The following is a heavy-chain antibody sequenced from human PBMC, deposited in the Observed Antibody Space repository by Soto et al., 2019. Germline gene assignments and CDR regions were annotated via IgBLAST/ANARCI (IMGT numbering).Heavy chain of an antibody. V-gene: IGHV3-33*08. J-gene: IGHJ4*02. CDR1: GFTVSSNY. CDR3: ARGWVGDYGGEYYFDY. D-gene: IGHD4-17*01. Sequence: GGSLRLSCAASGFTVSSNYMSWVRQAPGKGLEWVAFIWYDGSNKFYADSVKGRFTISRDNSKNTLDLQMNSLRAEDTAVYYCARGWVGDYGGEYYFDYWGQGALVTVSS. CDR2: IWYDGSNK.